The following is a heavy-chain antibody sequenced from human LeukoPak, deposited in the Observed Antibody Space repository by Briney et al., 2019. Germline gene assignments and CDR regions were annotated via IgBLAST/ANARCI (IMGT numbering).Heavy chain of an antibody. CDR2: ISSNGGST. CDR3: VKGDYDILTCYYGLDY. D-gene: IGHD3-9*01. CDR1: GFTLSSYA. Sequence: SGGSLRLFCSASGFTLSSYAMRWVRQAPGKGLEYVSAISSNGGSTYYADSVKGRFTISRDNSKNTLYLQMSSLRAEDTAVYYCVKGDYDILTCYYGLDYWGQGTLVTVSS. V-gene: IGHV3-64D*06. J-gene: IGHJ4*02.